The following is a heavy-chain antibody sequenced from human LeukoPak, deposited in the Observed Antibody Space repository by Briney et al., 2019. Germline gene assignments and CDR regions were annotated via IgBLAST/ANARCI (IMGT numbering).Heavy chain of an antibody. Sequence: PGGSLRLSCAASGFTFSSYGMHWVRQAPGKGLEWVAVISYDGSNKYYADSVKGRFTISRDNAKNMLYLQVNSLRAEDTAVYYCASFQMGIVDIGGNDYWGQGTLVTVSS. CDR1: GFTFSSYG. D-gene: IGHD3-22*01. CDR3: ASFQMGIVDIGGNDY. CDR2: ISYDGSNK. J-gene: IGHJ4*02. V-gene: IGHV3-30*04.